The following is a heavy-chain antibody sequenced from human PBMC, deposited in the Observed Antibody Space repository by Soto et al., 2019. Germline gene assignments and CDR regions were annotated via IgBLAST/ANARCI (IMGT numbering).Heavy chain of an antibody. CDR3: AKLGYCSGGSCKPLDY. Sequence: QVQLVESGGGVVQPGRSLRLSCAASGFTFSSYGMHWFRQAPGKGLEWGAVISYDGSNKYYADSVQGRFTICRDNSKNTLYLQMNSLRAEDTAVYYCAKLGYCSGGSCKPLDYWGQGTLVTVSS. V-gene: IGHV3-30*18. D-gene: IGHD2-15*01. CDR1: GFTFSSYG. J-gene: IGHJ4*02. CDR2: ISYDGSNK.